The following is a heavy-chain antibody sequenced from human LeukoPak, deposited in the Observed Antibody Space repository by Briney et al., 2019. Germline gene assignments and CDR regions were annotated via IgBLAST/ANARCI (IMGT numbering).Heavy chain of an antibody. Sequence: PSETLSLTCTVSGGSISSYYWSWIRQPAGKGLEWIGRIYTSGSTNYNPSLKSRVTMSVDTPQNQFSLKLSSVTAADTAVYSCAGNVLRYFDWSYYFDYWGQGTLVTVSS. V-gene: IGHV4-4*07. CDR3: AGNVLRYFDWSYYFDY. CDR1: GGSISSYY. D-gene: IGHD3-9*01. CDR2: IYTSGST. J-gene: IGHJ4*02.